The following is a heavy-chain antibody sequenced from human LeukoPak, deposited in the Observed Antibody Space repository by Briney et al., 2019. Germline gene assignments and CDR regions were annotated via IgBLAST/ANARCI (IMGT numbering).Heavy chain of an antibody. CDR1: GFTFSSYG. V-gene: IGHV3-30*02. J-gene: IGHJ4*02. Sequence: GGSLRLSCAASGFTFSSYGMHWVRQAPGKGLEWVAFIRYDGSNKYYADSVKGRFTISRDNSKNTPYLQMKSLRAEDTAVYYCAREGYSPRDGYNFNFDYWGQGTLVTVSS. D-gene: IGHD5-24*01. CDR2: IRYDGSNK. CDR3: AREGYSPRDGYNFNFDY.